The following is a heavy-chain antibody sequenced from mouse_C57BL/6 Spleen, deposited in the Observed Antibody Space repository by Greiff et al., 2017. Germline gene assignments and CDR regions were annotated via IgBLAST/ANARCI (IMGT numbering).Heavy chain of an antibody. V-gene: IGHV1-82*01. Sequence: QVQLQQSGPELVKPGASVKISCKASGYAFSSSWMNWVKQWPGKGLEWIGRIYPGDGDTNYNGKFKGKATLTADKSSSTAYMQLSSLTSEDSAVYFCARGGFTTVVATDYWGQGTTLTVSS. CDR3: ARGGFTTVVATDY. CDR1: GYAFSSSW. D-gene: IGHD1-1*01. CDR2: IYPGDGDT. J-gene: IGHJ2*01.